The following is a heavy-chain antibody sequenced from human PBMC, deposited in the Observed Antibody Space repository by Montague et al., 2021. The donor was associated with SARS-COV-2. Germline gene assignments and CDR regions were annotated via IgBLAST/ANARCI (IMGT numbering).Heavy chain of an antibody. V-gene: IGHV2-70*01. J-gene: IGHJ6*02. Sequence: PALVKPTQTLTLTCTFSGFSLSTSGMCVSWIRQPPGKALEWLALIDWDDDKYYGTSLKTRLTISKDTSKNQVVLTMTNMDPVDTATYYCARMPYDIRTGARYCDLDVWGRGTTVTVSS. CDR3: ARMPYDIRTGARYCDLDV. CDR2: IDWDDDK. CDR1: GFSLSTSGMC. D-gene: IGHD3-9*01.